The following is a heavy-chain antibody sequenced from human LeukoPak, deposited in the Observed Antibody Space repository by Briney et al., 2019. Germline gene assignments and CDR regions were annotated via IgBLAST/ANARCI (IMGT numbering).Heavy chain of an antibody. V-gene: IGHV1-18*01. J-gene: IGHJ3*02. CDR2: ISVFNNANT. CDR1: GYTFSSYG. D-gene: IGHD2-21*02. CDR3: SRGFPFCGADCFSGVFDI. Sequence: AAVKVSCKASGYTFSSYGINWVRQAPGQGLEWMGWISVFNNANTRYAQNFQGRVTLTTDTSTTTAYMELRSLRSDDTAVYYCSRGFPFCGADCFSGVFDIWGQGTVVTVS.